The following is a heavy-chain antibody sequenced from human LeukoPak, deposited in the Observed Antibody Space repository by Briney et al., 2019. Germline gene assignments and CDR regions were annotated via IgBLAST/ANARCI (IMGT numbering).Heavy chain of an antibody. V-gene: IGHV4-59*01. J-gene: IGHJ4*02. CDR3: ARDTTTMPGNFDY. Sequence: PSETLSLTCTVSGASISNYYWSWIRQPPGKGLEWIGYIYYSGSTYHNPSLKSRVTISVDTSKNQFSLKLSSVTAADTAVYYCARDTTTMPGNFDYWGQGTLVTVSS. CDR1: GASISNYY. CDR2: IYYSGST. D-gene: IGHD2-2*01.